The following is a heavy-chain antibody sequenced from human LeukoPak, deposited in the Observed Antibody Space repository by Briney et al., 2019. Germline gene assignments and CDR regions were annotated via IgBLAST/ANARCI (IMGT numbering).Heavy chain of an antibody. CDR3: ARDHDYNGYMDV. J-gene: IGHJ6*03. V-gene: IGHV3-53*01. D-gene: IGHD5-24*01. CDR1: GFTVSNNY. Sequence: GGSLRLSCAASGFTVSNNYMSWVRQAPGKGLEWVSVIYSGGNTYYADSVKGRFTISRDSSKNTLYLQMNSLRAEDTAVYYCARDHDYNGYMDVWGKGTTVTVSS. CDR2: IYSGGNT.